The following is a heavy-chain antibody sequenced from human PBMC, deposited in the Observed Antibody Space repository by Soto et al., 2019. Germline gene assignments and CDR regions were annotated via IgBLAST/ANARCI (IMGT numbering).Heavy chain of an antibody. J-gene: IGHJ4*02. V-gene: IGHV3-23*01. D-gene: IGHD3-10*02. CDR2: ISGSGGST. Sequence: EVQLLESGGGLVQPGGSLRLSCAASGFTFSSYAMSWVRQAPGKGLEWVSAISGSGGSTYYADSVKGRFTISRDNSKNTLYLQMNSLRAEDTALYYCAKLVFGELASGVDYWGQGTLVTVSS. CDR1: GFTFSSYA. CDR3: AKLVFGELASGVDY.